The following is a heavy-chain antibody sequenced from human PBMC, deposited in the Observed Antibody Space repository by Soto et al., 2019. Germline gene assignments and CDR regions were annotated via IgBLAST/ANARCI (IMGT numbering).Heavy chain of an antibody. Sequence: SETLSLTCTVSGGSISSYYWSWIRQPPGKGLEWIGYIYYSGSTNYNPSLKSRVTISVDTSKNQFSLKLSSVTAADTAVYYCARSGQKAAAGTGYFEYWGQGTLVTVSS. CDR1: GGSISSYY. J-gene: IGHJ4*02. V-gene: IGHV4-59*01. CDR3: ARSGQKAAAGTGYFEY. D-gene: IGHD6-13*01. CDR2: IYYSGST.